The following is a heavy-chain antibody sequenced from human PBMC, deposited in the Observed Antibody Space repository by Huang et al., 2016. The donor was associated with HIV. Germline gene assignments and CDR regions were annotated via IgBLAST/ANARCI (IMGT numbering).Heavy chain of an antibody. V-gene: IGHV4-61*09. CDR2: IYPRGTT. D-gene: IGHD3-22*01. CDR1: GGSIGSGHYY. J-gene: IGHJ2*01. Sequence: QVQLQESGPGLVKPSQTLSLTCTVSGGSIGSGHYYWSWIRQPAGKGLEWFGHIYPRGTTNYNPSLKSRVTISVDTSKSQCSLELNSVTAADTAVYYCAREGYYYDSTSYPPVGYFDLWGRGTLVTVS. CDR3: AREGYYYDSTSYPPVGYFDL.